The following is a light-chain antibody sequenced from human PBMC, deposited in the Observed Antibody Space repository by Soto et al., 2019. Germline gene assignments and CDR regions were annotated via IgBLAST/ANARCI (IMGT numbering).Light chain of an antibody. Sequence: DVVMTQTPLSLSVAPGKPSSISCKSSHSLLHITGETFLFWYLQKPGQSPQLLIYEVSTRVSGVPDRFSGSGSGTDFTLEISRLETDDVAIYYCMQSTQLPPTFGQGTRLEIK. CDR3: MQSTQLPPT. J-gene: IGKJ5*01. CDR1: HSLLHITGETF. V-gene: IGKV2D-29*02. CDR2: EVS.